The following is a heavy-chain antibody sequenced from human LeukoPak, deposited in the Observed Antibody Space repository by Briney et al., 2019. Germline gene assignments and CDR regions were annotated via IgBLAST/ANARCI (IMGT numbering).Heavy chain of an antibody. J-gene: IGHJ6*03. CDR3: ARAPGVYSSSWPYYYYYYMDV. CDR2: IYYSGRT. Sequence: PSETLSLTCTVSAGSISSSNYYWGWIRQPPGKGLEWIGSIYYSGRTYYNPSLKSRVTISVDTSKNQFSLKLSSVTAADTAVYYCARAPGVYSSSWPYYYYYYMDVWGKGTTVTVSS. V-gene: IGHV4-39*07. D-gene: IGHD6-13*01. CDR1: AGSISSSNYY.